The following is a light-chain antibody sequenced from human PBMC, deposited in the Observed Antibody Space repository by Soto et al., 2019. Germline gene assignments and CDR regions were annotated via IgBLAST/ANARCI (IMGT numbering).Light chain of an antibody. CDR1: QRVSSSS. V-gene: IGKV3-20*01. J-gene: IGKJ1*01. CDR3: HQYGRSPRT. Sequence: EIGLTQSPGTLSLSPGDRATLSCRASQRVSSSSLAWYHQNPGQAPRLIIYAASLRAPGIPDRFNGSEAGTEFTLTISRLEDEDFVVYYCHQYGRSPRTFGQGTKVEIK. CDR2: AAS.